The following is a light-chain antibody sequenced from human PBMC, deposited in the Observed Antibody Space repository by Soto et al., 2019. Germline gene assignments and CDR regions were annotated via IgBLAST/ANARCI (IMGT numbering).Light chain of an antibody. CDR3: QQGKTFPLT. CDR1: QDINKW. CDR2: TAS. Sequence: DIQMNQSQSSVSASVGDTVTITFRASQDINKWLAWYQQKPGLAPNLVIYTASRLHGGGPSRFSGSASGTNFTLTISSLQPEDVGTYYCQQGKTFPLTFGGGTKVDIK. J-gene: IGKJ4*01. V-gene: IGKV1-12*01.